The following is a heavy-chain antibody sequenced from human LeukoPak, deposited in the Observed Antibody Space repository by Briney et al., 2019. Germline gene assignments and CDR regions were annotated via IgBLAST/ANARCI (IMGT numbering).Heavy chain of an antibody. V-gene: IGHV7-4-1*02. D-gene: IGHD3-10*01. Sequence: ASVKVSCKASRYTFTSYAMNWVRQAPGQGLEWMGWINTNTGNPTYAQGFTGRFVFSLDTSVSTAYLQISSLKAEDTAVYYCARDEIYYYGSGRHRWFDPWGQGTLVTVSS. CDR2: INTNTGNP. CDR3: ARDEIYYYGSGRHRWFDP. J-gene: IGHJ5*02. CDR1: RYTFTSYA.